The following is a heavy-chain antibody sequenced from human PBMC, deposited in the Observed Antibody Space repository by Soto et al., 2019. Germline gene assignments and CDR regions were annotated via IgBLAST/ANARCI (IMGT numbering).Heavy chain of an antibody. V-gene: IGHV4-59*12. CDR3: AREYTYGSNFFDC. CDR1: DDSIRSYY. CDR2: VSHSGST. D-gene: IGHD5-18*01. J-gene: IGHJ4*02. Sequence: PSETLSLTCTVSDDSIRSYYWSWIRQPPGKGLEWIGYVSHSGSTYYNPSLKSRVIISVDTSKNQFSLSLTSVTAADTAVYYCAREYTYGSNFFDCWGQGALVTVSS.